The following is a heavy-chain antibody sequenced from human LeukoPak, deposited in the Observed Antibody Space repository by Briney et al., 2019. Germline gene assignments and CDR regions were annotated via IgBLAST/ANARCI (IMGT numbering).Heavy chain of an antibody. CDR2: ISSSSSYI. CDR1: GFTFSSYS. D-gene: IGHD3-22*01. CDR3: ARDDFSYTSYYYDSSGYVFDY. Sequence: GGSLRLSCAASGFTFSSYSMNWVRQAPGKALEWVSSISSSSSYIYYADSVKGRFTISRDNAKNSLYLQMNSLRAEDTAVYYCARDDFSYTSYYYDSSGYVFDYWGQGTLVTVSS. V-gene: IGHV3-21*01. J-gene: IGHJ4*02.